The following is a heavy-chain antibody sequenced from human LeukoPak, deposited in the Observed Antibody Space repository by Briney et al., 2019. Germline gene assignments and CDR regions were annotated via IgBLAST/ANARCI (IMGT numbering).Heavy chain of an antibody. CDR2: IYYSGST. V-gene: IGHV4-59*08. Sequence: SETLSLTCTVSGGSISGYYWSWIRQPPGKGPEWIGYIYYSGSTNYNPSLKSRVTISVDTSKNQFSLKMNSVTAADTAVYYCARLASSGWSHCDYWGQGTLVAVSS. CDR1: GGSISGYY. D-gene: IGHD6-19*01. CDR3: ARLASSGWSHCDY. J-gene: IGHJ4*02.